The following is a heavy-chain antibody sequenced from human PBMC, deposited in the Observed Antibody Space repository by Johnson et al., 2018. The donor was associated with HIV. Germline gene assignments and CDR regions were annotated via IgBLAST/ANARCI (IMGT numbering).Heavy chain of an antibody. CDR2: IRYDGSNK. Sequence: QVQLVESGGGVVQPGGSLRLSCAASGFTFSSYGMHWVRQAPGKGLEWVAFIRYDGSNKYYADSVKGRFTISRDNSKNTLYLQMDSLRAEDTAMYYCARAKYAAYPYDAFDVWGHGTMVIVSA. J-gene: IGHJ3*01. D-gene: IGHD2-15*01. CDR3: ARAKYAAYPYDAFDV. V-gene: IGHV3-30*02. CDR1: GFTFSSYG.